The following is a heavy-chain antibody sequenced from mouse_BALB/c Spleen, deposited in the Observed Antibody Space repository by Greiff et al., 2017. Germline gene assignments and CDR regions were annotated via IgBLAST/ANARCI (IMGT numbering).Heavy chain of an antibody. J-gene: IGHJ3*01. CDR2: ISSGGSYT. D-gene: IGHD1-1*01. CDR1: GFTFSSYG. V-gene: IGHV5-6*01. Sequence: EVQVVESGGDLVKPGGSLKLSCAASGFTFSSYGMSWVRQTPDKRLAWVATISSGGSYTYYPDSVKGRFTISRDNAKNTLYLQMSSLKSEDTAMYYCARLELRGWGQGTLVTVSA. CDR3: ARLELRG.